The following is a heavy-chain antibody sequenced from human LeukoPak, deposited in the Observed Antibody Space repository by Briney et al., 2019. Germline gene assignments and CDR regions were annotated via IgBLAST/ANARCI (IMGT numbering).Heavy chain of an antibody. Sequence: PGRSLRLSCAASGFTFSSYGMHWVRQAPGKGLEWVAFIRYDGSNKYYADSVKGRFTISRDNSKNTLYLQMNSLRAEDTAVYYCAKEYYDILTGPFDYWGQGTLVTVSS. CDR2: IRYDGSNK. CDR1: GFTFSSYG. D-gene: IGHD3-9*01. J-gene: IGHJ4*02. V-gene: IGHV3-30*02. CDR3: AKEYYDILTGPFDY.